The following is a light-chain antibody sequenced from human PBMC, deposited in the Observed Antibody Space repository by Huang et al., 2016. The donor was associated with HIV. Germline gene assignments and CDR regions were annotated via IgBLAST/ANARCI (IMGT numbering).Light chain of an antibody. Sequence: ETVLTQSPATLSLSPGERATLSCRASQSVGSYLAWYQQRPGQAPRLLIYDAATRATGSPARFSGSGSGTDFTLTISSLEPEDFAVYYCQQRSNWPTLDFGGGTKVEIK. J-gene: IGKJ4*01. V-gene: IGKV3-11*01. CDR2: DAA. CDR3: QQRSNWPTLD. CDR1: QSVGSY.